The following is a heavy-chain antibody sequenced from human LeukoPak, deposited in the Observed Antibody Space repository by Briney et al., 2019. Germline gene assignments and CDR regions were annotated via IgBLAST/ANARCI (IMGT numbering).Heavy chain of an antibody. CDR3: ARVRYFDWLSIDY. V-gene: IGHV4-61*08. CDR2: IYYSGST. J-gene: IGHJ4*02. Sequence: PSQTLSLTCTVSGGSISSGGYYWSWIRQPPGKGLEWIGYIYYSGSTNYNPSLKSRVTISVDTSKNQFSLKLSSVTAADTAVYYCARVRYFDWLSIDYWGQGTLVTVSS. CDR1: GGSISSGGYY. D-gene: IGHD3-9*01.